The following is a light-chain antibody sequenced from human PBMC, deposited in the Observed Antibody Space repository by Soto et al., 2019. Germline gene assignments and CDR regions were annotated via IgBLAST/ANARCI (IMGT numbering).Light chain of an antibody. CDR3: AAWDDSLNGYV. V-gene: IGLV1-44*01. CDR1: SSNIGSNT. CDR2: SNN. Sequence: QSVLTHPPSASGTPGQRVTISCSGSSSNIGSNTVNWYQQLPGTAPKLLIYSNNQRPSGVPDRFSGSKSGTSASLAISGLQSEDEADDYCAAWDDSLNGYVFGTGTKVTVL. J-gene: IGLJ1*01.